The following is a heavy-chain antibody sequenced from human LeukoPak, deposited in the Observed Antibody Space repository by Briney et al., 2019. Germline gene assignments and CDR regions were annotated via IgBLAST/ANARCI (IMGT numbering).Heavy chain of an antibody. Sequence: GRSLRLSCAASGFTFSSYAMHWVRQAPGKGLEWVAVISYDGSNKYYADSVKGRFTISRDNAKNSLYLQMNSLRDEDTAVYYCARDYYDSSGYCFDYWGQGTLVTVSS. D-gene: IGHD3-22*01. CDR1: GFTFSSYA. J-gene: IGHJ4*02. CDR2: ISYDGSNK. CDR3: ARDYYDSSGYCFDY. V-gene: IGHV3-30*04.